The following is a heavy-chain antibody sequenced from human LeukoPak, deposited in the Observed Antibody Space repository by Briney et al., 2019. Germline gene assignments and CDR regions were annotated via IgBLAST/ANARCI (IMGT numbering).Heavy chain of an antibody. CDR3: AKDLGEGDSSGYHYYGMDV. V-gene: IGHV3-23*01. Sequence: GGSLRLSCAASGFTFTSYAMNWVRQAPGKGLEWVSRSSGDSTYYAGFVKGRFTISRDNSKNTLYLQMNSLRAEDTAVYYCAKDLGEGDSSGYHYYGMDVWGHGTTVTVSS. J-gene: IGHJ6*02. CDR2: SSGDST. CDR1: GFTFTSYA. D-gene: IGHD3-22*01.